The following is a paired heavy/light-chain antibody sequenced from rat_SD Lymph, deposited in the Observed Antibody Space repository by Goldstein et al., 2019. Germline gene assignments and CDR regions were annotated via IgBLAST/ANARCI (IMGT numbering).Light chain of an antibody. Sequence: DIQMTQSPASLSASLGETVTIQCQASEDIYSGLAWYQQKPGKSPQLLIYGASSLQDGVPSRFSGSGSGTQYSLKISSMQTEDEGVYFCQQGLKYPFTFGSGTKLEIK. CDR1: EDIYSG. V-gene: IGKV12S26*01. CDR3: QQGLKYPFT. J-gene: IGKJ4*01. CDR2: GAS.
Heavy chain of an antibody. CDR1: GYSITTSYYY. J-gene: IGHJ2*01. Sequence: QVNLQESGPGIVKPSQPLSVTCSVTGYSITTSYYYWNWIRKFSGNKLEWMGYISYDSSIYYNPSLKSRISITRDTSKNQFFLQLNTVTTEDTAVYYCARQGAYFDYWGQGVMVTVSS. V-gene: IGHV3-5*01. CDR2: ISYDSSI. CDR3: ARQGAYFDY.